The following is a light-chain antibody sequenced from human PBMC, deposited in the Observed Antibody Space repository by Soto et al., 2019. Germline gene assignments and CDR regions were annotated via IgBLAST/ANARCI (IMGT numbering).Light chain of an antibody. Sequence: QSVLTXPPSASGTLGQRVTISCSGSSSNIGSNYVYWYQQLPGTAPKLLIYRNNQRPSGVPDRFSGSKSGTSASLAISGIRSEDEADYYCAAWDDSLSGRVFGTGTKVTVL. J-gene: IGLJ1*01. CDR1: SSNIGSNY. CDR3: AAWDDSLSGRV. CDR2: RNN. V-gene: IGLV1-47*01.